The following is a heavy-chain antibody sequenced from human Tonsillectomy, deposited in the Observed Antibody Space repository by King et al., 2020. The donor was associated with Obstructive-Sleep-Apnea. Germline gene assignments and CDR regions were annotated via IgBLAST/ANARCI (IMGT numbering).Heavy chain of an antibody. Sequence: QLVQSGAEVKKPGASVKVSCKASGYTFTSYYMHWVRQAPGQGLEWMGIINPSGGSTSYAQKFQGRVTMTRDTSTSTVYMALSSLRSEDTAVYYCASAFYDSSGYYTFDYWGQGTLVTVSS. V-gene: IGHV1-46*03. CDR3: ASAFYDSSGYYTFDY. CDR2: INPSGGST. CDR1: GYTFTSYY. D-gene: IGHD3-22*01. J-gene: IGHJ4*02.